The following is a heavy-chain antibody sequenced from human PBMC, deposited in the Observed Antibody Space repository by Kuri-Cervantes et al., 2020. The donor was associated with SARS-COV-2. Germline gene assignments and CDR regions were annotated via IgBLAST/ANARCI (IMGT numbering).Heavy chain of an antibody. Sequence: ASVKVSCKASGYTFTSYGISWVRQAPGQGLEWIGWINPNSGGTNYAQKFQGWVTMTRDTSISTAYMELSRLRSDDTAVYYCARVVGLYGDFDYWGQGTLVTVSS. CDR2: INPNSGGT. D-gene: IGHD1-26*01. CDR1: GYTFTSYG. J-gene: IGHJ4*02. CDR3: ARVVGLYGDFDY. V-gene: IGHV1-2*04.